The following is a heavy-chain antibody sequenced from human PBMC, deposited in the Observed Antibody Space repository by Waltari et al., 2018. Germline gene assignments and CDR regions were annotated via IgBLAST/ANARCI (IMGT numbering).Heavy chain of an antibody. CDR1: GGPFSSYA. V-gene: IGHV1-69*05. D-gene: IGHD2-15*01. CDR2: IIPIFGTA. J-gene: IGHJ3*02. Sequence: QVQLVQSGAEVKKPGSSVKVSCKASGGPFSSYAISWVRQAPGQGLEWMGGIIPIFGTANYAQKFQGRVTITTDESTSTAYMELSSLRSEDTAVYYCARDGYCRGGSCYASVAFDIWGQGTMVTVSS. CDR3: ARDGYCRGGSCYASVAFDI.